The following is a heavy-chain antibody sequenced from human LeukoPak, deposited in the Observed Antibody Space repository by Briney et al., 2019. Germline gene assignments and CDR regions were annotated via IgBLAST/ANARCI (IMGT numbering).Heavy chain of an antibody. V-gene: IGHV3-66*01. J-gene: IGHJ4*02. D-gene: IGHD4-17*01. CDR1: GFTVRSNY. CDR2: IYSGGST. CDR3: ARISVTDHGYYFDY. Sequence: PGGSLRLSCVASGFTVRSNYMSWVRQAPGKGLEWVSVIYSGGSTYYADSVKGRFTISRDNSKNTLYLQMNSLRAEDTAMYCRARISVTDHGYYFDYWGQATLVTVSS.